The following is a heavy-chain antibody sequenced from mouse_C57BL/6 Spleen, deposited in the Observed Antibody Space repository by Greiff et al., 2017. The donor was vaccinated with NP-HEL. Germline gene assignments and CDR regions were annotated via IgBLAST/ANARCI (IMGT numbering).Heavy chain of an antibody. D-gene: IGHD2-4*01. J-gene: IGHJ4*01. CDR3: AREDYDYDDGAMDY. V-gene: IGHV1-82*01. Sequence: VQLQQSGPELVKPGASVKISCKASGYAFSSSWMNWVKQRPGKGLEWIGRIYPGDGDTNYNGKFKGKATLTADKSSSTAYMQLSSLTSEDSAVYFCAREDYDYDDGAMDYWGQGTSVTVSS. CDR2: IYPGDGDT. CDR1: GYAFSSSW.